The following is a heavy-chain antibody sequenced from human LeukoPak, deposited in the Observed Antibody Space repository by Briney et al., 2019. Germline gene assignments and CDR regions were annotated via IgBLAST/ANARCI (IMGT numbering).Heavy chain of an antibody. CDR2: IYPGDSDT. D-gene: IGHD1-26*01. CDR3: ARRSMWELEGFDY. CDR1: GYSFTSYW. J-gene: IGHJ4*02. V-gene: IGHV5-51*01. Sequence: GESLKISGKGSGYSFTSYWIGWVRQMPGKGLEWMGIIYPGDSDTRYSPSFQGQVTISADKSISTAYLQWSSLKASDTAMYYCARRSMWELEGFDYWGQGTLVTVSS.